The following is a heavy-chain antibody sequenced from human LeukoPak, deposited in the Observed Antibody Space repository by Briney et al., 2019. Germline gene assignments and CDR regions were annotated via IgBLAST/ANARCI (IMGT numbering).Heavy chain of an antibody. CDR2: ISAYNGNT. Sequence: GASVKVSCKASGYTFTSYGISWVRQAPGQGHEWMGWISAYNGNTNYAQKLQGRVTMTTDTSTSTAYMELRSPRSDDTAVYRSATHDYVWGGLCDYWGQGTMVTVSS. V-gene: IGHV1-18*01. CDR1: GYTFTSYG. CDR3: ATHDYVWGGLCDY. D-gene: IGHD3-16*01. J-gene: IGHJ4*02.